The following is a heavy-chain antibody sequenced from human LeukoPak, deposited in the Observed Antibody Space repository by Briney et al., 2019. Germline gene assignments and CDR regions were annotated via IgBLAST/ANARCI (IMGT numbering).Heavy chain of an antibody. Sequence: PSETLSLTCAVSTDSISSHYWSWIRQPPGKGLEWIGYISYIGSTNYNPSLKSRVTISIDTSKNQFSLKLRSVTPADTAVYYCARDLITVTKGFDIWGQGTMVSVSS. CDR2: ISYIGST. CDR3: ARDLITVTKGFDI. V-gene: IGHV4-59*11. D-gene: IGHD4-17*01. J-gene: IGHJ3*02. CDR1: TDSISSHY.